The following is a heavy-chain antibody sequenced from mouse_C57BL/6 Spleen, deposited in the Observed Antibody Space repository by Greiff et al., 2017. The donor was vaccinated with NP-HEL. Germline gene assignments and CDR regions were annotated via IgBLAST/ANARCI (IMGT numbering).Heavy chain of an antibody. V-gene: IGHV14-4*01. D-gene: IGHD1-1*01. Sequence: EVKVEESGAELVRPGASVKLSCTASGFNIKDDYMHWVKQRPEQGLEWIGWIDPENGDTEYASKFQGKATITADTSSNTAYLQLSSLTSEDTAVYYCTFYYYGSSGYWGQGTTLTVSS. CDR2: IDPENGDT. J-gene: IGHJ2*01. CDR3: TFYYYGSSGY. CDR1: GFNIKDDY.